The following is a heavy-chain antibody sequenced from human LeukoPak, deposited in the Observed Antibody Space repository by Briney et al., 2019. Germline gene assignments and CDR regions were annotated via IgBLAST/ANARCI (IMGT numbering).Heavy chain of an antibody. CDR2: INHSGST. V-gene: IGHV4-39*07. Sequence: PSETLSLTCTVSGGSISSSSYYWSWIRQPPGKGLEWIGEINHSGSTNYNPSLKSRVTISVDTSKNQFSLKLSSVTAADTAVYYCARGSFSSSWYPQYFQHWGQGTLVTVSS. D-gene: IGHD6-13*01. J-gene: IGHJ1*01. CDR3: ARGSFSSSWYPQYFQH. CDR1: GGSISSSSYY.